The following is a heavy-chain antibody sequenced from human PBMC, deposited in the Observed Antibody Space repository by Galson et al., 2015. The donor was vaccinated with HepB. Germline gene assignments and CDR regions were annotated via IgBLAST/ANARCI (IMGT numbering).Heavy chain of an antibody. CDR3: ARGTFSVYDFWSGYYNYYYGMDV. D-gene: IGHD3-3*01. CDR2: MNPNSGNT. CDR1: GYTFTSYD. Sequence: SVTVSCKASGYTFTSYDINWVRQATGQGLEWMGWMNPNSGNTGYAQKFHGRVTMTRNTSISTAYMELSSLRSEDTAVYYCARGTFSVYDFWSGYYNYYYGMDVWGQGTTVTVSS. V-gene: IGHV1-8*01. J-gene: IGHJ6*02.